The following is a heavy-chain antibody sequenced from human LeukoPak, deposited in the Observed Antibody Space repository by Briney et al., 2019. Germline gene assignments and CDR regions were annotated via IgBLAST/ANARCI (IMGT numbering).Heavy chain of an antibody. Sequence: SETLSLTCTVSGYSISSGYYWGWIRQPPGKGLEWIGNIYHSGSTYSNPSLKSRVIISVDTSKNQFSLKLSSVTAADTAVYYCARGSDYYDSSGPGDYWGQGTLVTVSS. CDR1: GYSISSGYY. D-gene: IGHD3-22*01. J-gene: IGHJ4*02. V-gene: IGHV4-38-2*02. CDR2: IYHSGST. CDR3: ARGSDYYDSSGPGDY.